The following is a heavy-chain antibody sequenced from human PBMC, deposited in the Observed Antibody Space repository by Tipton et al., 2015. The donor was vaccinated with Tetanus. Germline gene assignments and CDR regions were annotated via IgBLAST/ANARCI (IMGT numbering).Heavy chain of an antibody. V-gene: IGHV4-34*01. Sequence: TLSLTCAVYGGSFSGYYWSWIRQPPGKGLEWIGEINHSGSTNYNPSVTSRLTLSLQRSKNQVSLKLISVTAADTAVYYCVRGRGLGAYSFGFEHWGQGALVTVSS. CDR1: GGSFSGYY. CDR3: VRGRGLGAYSFGFEH. D-gene: IGHD5-12*01. CDR2: INHSGST. J-gene: IGHJ4*02.